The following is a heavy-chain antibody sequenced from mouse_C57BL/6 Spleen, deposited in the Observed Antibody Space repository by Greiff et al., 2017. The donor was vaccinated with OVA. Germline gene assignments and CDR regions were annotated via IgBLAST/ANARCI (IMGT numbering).Heavy chain of an antibody. J-gene: IGHJ4*01. CDR1: GFSLTSYC. Sequence: VMLVESGPGLVAPSPSLSITCTVSGFSLTSYCVPWVRQPPGQGLEWLVVIWSDGSTTYNSALKSRLSISKDTSKSQVFLKMNSLQTDDTAMYYCARNYDVNDAMDYWGQGTSVTVSS. CDR3: ARNYDVNDAMDY. CDR2: IWSDGST. V-gene: IGHV2-6*02. D-gene: IGHD2-12*01.